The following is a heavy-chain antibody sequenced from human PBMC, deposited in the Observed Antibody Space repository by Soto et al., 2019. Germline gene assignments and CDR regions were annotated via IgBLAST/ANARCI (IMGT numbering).Heavy chain of an antibody. J-gene: IGHJ6*02. CDR2: ISAYNDNT. CDR3: AREGHITMVRGVIRLYYYGMDV. D-gene: IGHD3-10*01. V-gene: IGHV1-18*01. CDR1: GYTFTSYG. Sequence: GASVKVSCKASGYTFTSYGISWVRQAPGQGLEWMGWISAYNDNTNYEQKNQGRVTMTTDTSTRTAYMEQRSLRSDDTAVYYCAREGHITMVRGVIRLYYYGMDVWG.